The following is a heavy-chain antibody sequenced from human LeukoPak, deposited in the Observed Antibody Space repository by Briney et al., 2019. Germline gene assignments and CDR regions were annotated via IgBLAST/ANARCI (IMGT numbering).Heavy chain of an antibody. CDR3: ARDQGSSWYGGRYFDY. CDR1: GGSISSYY. V-gene: IGHV4-59*01. D-gene: IGHD6-13*01. CDR2: IYYSGST. Sequence: SETLSLTCTVSGGSISSYYWSWIRQPPGKGLEWIGYIYYSGSTNYNPSLKSRVTISVDTSKNQFSLKLSSVTAADTAVYYCARDQGSSWYGGRYFDYWGQGTLVTVSS. J-gene: IGHJ4*02.